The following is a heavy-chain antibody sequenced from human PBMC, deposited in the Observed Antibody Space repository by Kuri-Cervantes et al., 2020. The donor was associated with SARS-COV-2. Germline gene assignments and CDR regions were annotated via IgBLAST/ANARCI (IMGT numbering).Heavy chain of an antibody. J-gene: IGHJ1*01. CDR1: GGSIINNHW. Sequence: SQTLSLTCGVSGGSIINNHWWNWVRQPPGKGLEWIGETHYEGSTFYNPSLKSRVSISLDRSKNQYSLNLSSVTAADTAVYYCVAAILGVDTGYFQHWGQGTLVTVSS. V-gene: IGHV4-4*02. CDR2: THYEGST. CDR3: VAAILGVDTGYFQH. D-gene: IGHD3-3*01.